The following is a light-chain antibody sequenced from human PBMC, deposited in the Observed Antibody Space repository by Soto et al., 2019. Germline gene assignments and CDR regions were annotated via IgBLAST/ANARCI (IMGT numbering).Light chain of an antibody. Sequence: QSVLTQPPSASGSPGQSVTISCTGTSSDVGTYKYVSWYQQHPGKAPKLMIYEVSKRPSGVPDRFSASKSGNTASLTVSGLQAEDEADYYCSSYAGSNNVLFGGGTQLTVL. CDR3: SSYAGSNNVL. V-gene: IGLV2-8*01. CDR2: EVS. J-gene: IGLJ7*01. CDR1: SSDVGTYKY.